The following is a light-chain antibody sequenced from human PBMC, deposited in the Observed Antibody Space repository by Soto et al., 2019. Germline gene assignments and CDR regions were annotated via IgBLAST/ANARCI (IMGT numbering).Light chain of an antibody. CDR2: EVS. CDR1: SSDIGVYNY. CDR3: SSYSTSTTPFV. V-gene: IGLV2-14*01. J-gene: IGLJ1*01. Sequence: QSALTQPASVSGSPGQSITVSCTGTSSDIGVYNYVSWYQQHPGKAPKLIISEVSNRPSGVSNRFSGSKSGNTASLTISGLHAEDEADYSCSSYSTSTTPFVFGTGTKVTVL.